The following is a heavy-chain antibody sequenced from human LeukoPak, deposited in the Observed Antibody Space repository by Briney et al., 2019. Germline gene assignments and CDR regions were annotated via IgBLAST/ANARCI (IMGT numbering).Heavy chain of an antibody. J-gene: IGHJ4*02. D-gene: IGHD3-22*01. Sequence: SETLSLTCTVSGGSISSDYWSWIRQPPGKGLEWIGYMYYSGSTNYNPSLKSRVTISLDTSKTQFSLRLSSVTAADTAAYFCAREVIVTGGAFDIWGQGTPVTVSS. CDR3: AREVIVTGGAFDI. CDR2: MYYSGST. V-gene: IGHV4-59*01. CDR1: GGSISSDY.